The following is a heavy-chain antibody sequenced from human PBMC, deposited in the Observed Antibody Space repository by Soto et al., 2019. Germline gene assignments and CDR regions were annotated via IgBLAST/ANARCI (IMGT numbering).Heavy chain of an antibody. CDR3: ASHIPRRNSLDSSAPKYYFDY. J-gene: IGHJ4*02. D-gene: IGHD6-6*01. Sequence: SVKVSCKASGGTFSSYAISWVRQAPVQGLEWMGGIIPIFGTANYAQKFQGRVTITADESTSTAYMELSSLRSEDTAVYYCASHIPRRNSLDSSAPKYYFDYWGQGTLVTVSS. CDR2: IIPIFGTA. CDR1: GGTFSSYA. V-gene: IGHV1-69*13.